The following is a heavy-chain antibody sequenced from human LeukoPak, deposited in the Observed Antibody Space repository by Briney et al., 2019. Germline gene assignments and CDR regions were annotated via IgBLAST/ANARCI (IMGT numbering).Heavy chain of an antibody. V-gene: IGHV3-23*01. J-gene: IGHJ4*02. CDR3: AKVVVAAKRGNYFDY. CDR1: GFTFSSYA. Sequence: PGGSLRLSCAASGFTFSSYAMSWVRQAPGKGLEWVSAISGSGGSTYYADSVKGRFTISRDNSKNTLYLQMNSLRAEDTAVYYCAKVVVAAKRGNYFDYWGQGTLVTVSS. CDR2: ISGSGGST. D-gene: IGHD5-12*01.